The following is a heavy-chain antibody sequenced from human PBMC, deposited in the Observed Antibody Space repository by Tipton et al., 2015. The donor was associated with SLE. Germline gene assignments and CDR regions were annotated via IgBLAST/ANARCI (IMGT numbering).Heavy chain of an antibody. CDR2: IYYSGNT. D-gene: IGHD2-21*01. J-gene: IGHJ5*02. CDR3: ARAKSAMGSYDT. CDR1: GFSISSGYY. V-gene: IGHV4-38-2*01. Sequence: TLSLTCAVSGFSISSGYYWGWIRQPPGKGLEWIGSIYYSGNTNYNPSLKSRVTMSMDTSKHQFSLKVSSVTAADTAVYYCARAKSAMGSYDTLGQGAQGTVSS.